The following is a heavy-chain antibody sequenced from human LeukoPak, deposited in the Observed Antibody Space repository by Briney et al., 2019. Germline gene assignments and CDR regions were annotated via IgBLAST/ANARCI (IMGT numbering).Heavy chain of an antibody. CDR2: INPNSGGT. J-gene: IGHJ4*02. D-gene: IGHD5-18*01. CDR1: GYTFTGYY. V-gene: IGHV1-2*02. Sequence: ASVKVSCKASGYTFTGYYMHWVRQAPGQGLEWMGWINPNSGGTNYAQKFQGRVTMTRDTSISTAYMELSRLRSDDTAVYYCARGGIHSHAVGGTPYFDYWGQGTLVTVSS. CDR3: ARGGIHSHAVGGTPYFDY.